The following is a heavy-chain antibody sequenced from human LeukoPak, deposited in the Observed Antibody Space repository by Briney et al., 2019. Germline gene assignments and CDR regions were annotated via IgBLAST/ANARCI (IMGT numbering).Heavy chain of an antibody. CDR3: ARGRGWLQSTPFDY. Sequence: PSETLSLTCTVAGGSISSYCWSWIRQPPGKGREWIGYIYDSGSTNYNPSLKSRVTISVDTSKNQFSLKLSSVTAADTAGYYCARGRGWLQSTPFDYWGQGTLVTVSS. V-gene: IGHV4-59*01. J-gene: IGHJ4*02. D-gene: IGHD5-24*01. CDR1: GGSISSYC. CDR2: IYDSGST.